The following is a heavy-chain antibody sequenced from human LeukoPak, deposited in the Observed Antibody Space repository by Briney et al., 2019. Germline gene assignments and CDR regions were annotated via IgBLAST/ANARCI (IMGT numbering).Heavy chain of an antibody. CDR2: ISYDGSNK. CDR3: ARGYFDWLLLNYYYYYGMDV. D-gene: IGHD3-9*01. J-gene: IGHJ6*02. Sequence: GRSLRLSCAASGFTFSSYGMHWVRQAPGKGLEWVAVISYDGSNKYYADSVKGRFTISRDNSKNTLYLQMNSLRAEDTAVYYCARGYFDWLLLNYYYYYGMDVWGQGTTVTVSS. V-gene: IGHV3-30*03. CDR1: GFTFSSYG.